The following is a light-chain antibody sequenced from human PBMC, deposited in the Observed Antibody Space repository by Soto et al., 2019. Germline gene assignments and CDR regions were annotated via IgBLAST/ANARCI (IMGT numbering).Light chain of an antibody. CDR1: QSVNTNY. CDR3: QQYGSSPTT. J-gene: IGKJ1*01. CDR2: GVS. V-gene: IGKV3-20*01. Sequence: EIVLTQSPGTLSLSPGERATLSCRASQSVNTNYLAWYQQKPGQAPRLLIYGVSRRATGIPDRFSGSGSATDFTLTISRLEPEDFAVYYCQQYGSSPTTFGQGTKVDIK.